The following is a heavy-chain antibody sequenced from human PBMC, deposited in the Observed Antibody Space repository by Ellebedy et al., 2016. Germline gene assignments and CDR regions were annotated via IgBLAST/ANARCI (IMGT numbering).Heavy chain of an antibody. D-gene: IGHD1-26*01. V-gene: IGHV3-64*04. CDR1: GFTFSSYA. CDR3: AREWELLPHDAFDI. J-gene: IGHJ3*02. CDR2: ISSNGGST. Sequence: GESLKISCSASGFTFSSYAMHWVRQAPGKGLEYVSAISSNGGSTYYADSVKGRFTISRDNSKNTLYLQMNSLRAEDTAVYYCAREWELLPHDAFDIWGQGTMVTVSS.